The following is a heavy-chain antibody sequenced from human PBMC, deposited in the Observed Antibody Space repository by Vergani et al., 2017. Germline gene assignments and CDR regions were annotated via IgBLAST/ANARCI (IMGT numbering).Heavy chain of an antibody. CDR1: GFTFNNYA. V-gene: IGHV3-23*01. D-gene: IGHD4-11*01. CDR2: ISVSGGST. CDR3: VNGHSNYDY. Sequence: EVQLLESGGGLVQPGGSLRLSCAASGFTFNNYAMSWVRQAPGKGLEWVSTISVSGGSTYYADSVKGRLTISRDNSENTLYLQMNSLRAEDTAVYYCVNGHSNYDYWGQGTLVTVSS. J-gene: IGHJ4*02.